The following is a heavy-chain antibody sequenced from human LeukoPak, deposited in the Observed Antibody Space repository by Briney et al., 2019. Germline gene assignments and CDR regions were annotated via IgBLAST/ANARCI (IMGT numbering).Heavy chain of an antibody. V-gene: IGHV1-46*01. CDR2: INPSGGST. J-gene: IGHJ4*02. Sequence: ASVKVSCKASGYTFTRYYMHWVRQAPGQGLEWRGIINPSGGSTSYAQKFQGRVTMTRDMSTSTVYMELSSLRSEDTAVYYCARVGIAAAGTGCFDYWGQGTLVTVSS. CDR3: ARVGIAAAGTGCFDY. CDR1: GYTFTRYY. D-gene: IGHD6-13*01.